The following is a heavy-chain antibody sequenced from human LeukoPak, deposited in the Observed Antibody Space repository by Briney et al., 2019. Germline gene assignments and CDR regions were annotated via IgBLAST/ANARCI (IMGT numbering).Heavy chain of an antibody. D-gene: IGHD5-18*01. V-gene: IGHV1-69*04. J-gene: IGHJ4*02. CDR3: ASSLHSYGYWGSTNNPVDY. CDR2: IIPILGIA. CDR1: GGTFSSYA. Sequence: SVKVSCKASGGTFSSYAISWVRQAPGQGLEWMGRIIPILGIANYAQKFQGRVTITADKSTSTAYMELSSLRSEDTAVYYCASSLHSYGYWGSTNNPVDYWGQGTLVTVSS.